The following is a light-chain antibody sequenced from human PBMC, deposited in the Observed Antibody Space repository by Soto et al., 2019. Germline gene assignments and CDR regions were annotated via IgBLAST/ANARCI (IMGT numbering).Light chain of an antibody. CDR1: SSDVGGYNY. CDR2: DVS. V-gene: IGLV2-14*01. J-gene: IGLJ2*01. Sequence: QSALAQPASVSGSPGQSITISCTGTSSDVGGYNYVSWYQQHPGKAPKLMIYDVSNRPSGVSNRFSGSKSVNTASLTISGLQAEDEADYHCSSYTSSSTLEVFGGGTKLTVL. CDR3: SSYTSSSTLEV.